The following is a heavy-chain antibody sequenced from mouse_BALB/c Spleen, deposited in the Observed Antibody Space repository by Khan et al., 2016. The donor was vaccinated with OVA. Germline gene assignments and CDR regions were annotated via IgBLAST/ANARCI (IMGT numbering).Heavy chain of an antibody. V-gene: IGHV2-6-7*01. CDR2: IWGDGST. D-gene: IGHD2-10*01. CDR3: ARAYYGNYREAMDY. Sequence: QVQLKQSGPGLVAPSQSLSITCTVSGFSLTGYGVNWVRQAPGKGLEWLGMIWGDGSTDYNSVLKSRLSISKDNSKSQVFLKMNSLQTDDTARYYCARAYYGNYREAMDYWGQGTSVTVSS. J-gene: IGHJ4*01. CDR1: GFSLTGYG.